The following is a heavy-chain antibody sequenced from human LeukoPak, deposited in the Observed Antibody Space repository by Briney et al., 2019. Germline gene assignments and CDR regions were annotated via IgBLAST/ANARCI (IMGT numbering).Heavy chain of an antibody. V-gene: IGHV3-21*01. Sequence: PGGSLRLSCAASGFTFSSYSMNWVRQAPGKGLEWVSSISSSSSYIYYADSLKGRFTISRDSAKNSLYLQMNSLRAEDTAVYYCARDGRLYCSGGSCYPVDYWGQGTLVTVSS. CDR1: GFTFSSYS. CDR2: ISSSSSYI. D-gene: IGHD2-15*01. J-gene: IGHJ4*02. CDR3: ARDGRLYCSGGSCYPVDY.